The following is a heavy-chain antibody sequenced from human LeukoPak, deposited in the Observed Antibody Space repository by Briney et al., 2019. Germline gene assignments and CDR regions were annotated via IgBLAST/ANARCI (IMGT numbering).Heavy chain of an antibody. CDR2: INHSGST. Sequence: SETLSLTCAVYGGSFSGYYWSWIRQPPGKGLEWIGEINHSGSTNYNPSLKSRVTISVDTSKNQFSLKLSSVTAADTAVYYCARGPRYCSSTSCSPSYYYYGMDVWGQGTTVTVPS. CDR3: ARGPRYCSSTSCSPSYYYYGMDV. CDR1: GGSFSGYY. D-gene: IGHD2-2*01. V-gene: IGHV4-34*01. J-gene: IGHJ6*02.